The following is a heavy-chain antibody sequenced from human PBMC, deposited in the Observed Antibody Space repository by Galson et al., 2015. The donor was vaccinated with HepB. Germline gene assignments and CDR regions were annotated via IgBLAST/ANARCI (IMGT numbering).Heavy chain of an antibody. Sequence: SLRLSCAASGFTFGQDVMSWVRQAPGKGLEWVSVISGSGDYINYADSVRGRFTISRDNSRSTLYLHMNSLRVEDTAIYYCARDLGGHRADYFEYWGQGTLVTVSS. J-gene: IGHJ4*02. V-gene: IGHV3-23*01. CDR2: ISGSGDYI. CDR1: GFTFGQDV. CDR3: ARDLGGHRADYFEY. D-gene: IGHD4-23*01.